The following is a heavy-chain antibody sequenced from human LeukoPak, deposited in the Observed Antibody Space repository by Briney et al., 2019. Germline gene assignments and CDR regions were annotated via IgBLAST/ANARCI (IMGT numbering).Heavy chain of an antibody. CDR1: GFTFISYA. Sequence: GGSLRLSCAASGFTFISYAMSGGRQAPGRGLEWVSAISGSGGSTYYADSVKGRFTISRDNSKNTLYLQMNSLRAEDTAVYYCARASWVSSADAVWWGQGTVVTVSS. V-gene: IGHV3-23*01. D-gene: IGHD3-16*01. CDR2: ISGSGGST. J-gene: IGHJ4*02. CDR3: ARASWVSSADAVW.